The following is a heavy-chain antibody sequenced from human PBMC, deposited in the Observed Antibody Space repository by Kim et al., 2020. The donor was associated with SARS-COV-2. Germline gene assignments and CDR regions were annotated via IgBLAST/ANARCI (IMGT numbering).Heavy chain of an antibody. CDR2: TYYRSEWRN. CDR1: GDSVSSNIVA. D-gene: IGHD3-16*01. Sequence: SQTLSLTCAISGDSVSSNIVAWNWIRQSPSRGLEWLGRTYYRSEWRNDFAPFVKSRITINPDTSKNQFSLQLNSVTPEDTAVYYCARGFRGAFEYYFDSWDQGTLVTVSS. CDR3: ARGFRGAFEYYFDS. V-gene: IGHV6-1*01. J-gene: IGHJ4*02.